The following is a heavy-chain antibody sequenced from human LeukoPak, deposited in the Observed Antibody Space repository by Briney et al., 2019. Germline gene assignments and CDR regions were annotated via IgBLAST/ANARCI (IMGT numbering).Heavy chain of an antibody. CDR2: MNPNSGNT. CDR1: GYDFISYD. J-gene: IGHJ4*02. Sequence: ASVKVSCKASGYDFISYDINWVRQASGQGFEWVGWMNPNSGNTGYAQKFLGRVAMTRNASTSTAYMELSGLTSEDTAVYYCTSPLRGNNTAGYWGQGALVTVSS. CDR3: TSPLRGNNTAGY. D-gene: IGHD1/OR15-1a*01. V-gene: IGHV1-8*01.